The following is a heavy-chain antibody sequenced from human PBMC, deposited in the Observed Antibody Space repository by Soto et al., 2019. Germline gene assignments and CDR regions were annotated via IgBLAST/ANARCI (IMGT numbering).Heavy chain of an antibody. CDR2: IYYSGST. J-gene: IGHJ5*02. CDR3: ARSPNLSPWFDP. V-gene: IGHV4-39*01. CDR1: GGSISSSSYY. Sequence: PSETLSLTCTVSGGSISSSSYYWGWIRQPPGKGLEWIGSIYYSGSTYYNPSLKSRVTISVDTSKNQFSLKLSSVTAADTAVYYCARSPNLSPWFDPWGQGTLVTVSS.